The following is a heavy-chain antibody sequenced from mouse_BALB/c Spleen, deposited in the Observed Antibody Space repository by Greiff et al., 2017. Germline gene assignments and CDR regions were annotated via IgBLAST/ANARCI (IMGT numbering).Heavy chain of an antibody. D-gene: IGHD2-4*01. CDR1: GYSITSDYA. Sequence: DVQLQESGPGLVKPSQSLSLTCTVTGYSITSDYAWNWIRQFPGNKLEWMGYISYSGSTSYNPSLKSRISITRDTSKNQFFLQLNSVTTEDTATYYCARSDYDYCFAYWGQGTLVTVSA. J-gene: IGHJ3*01. CDR3: ARSDYDYCFAY. V-gene: IGHV3-2*02. CDR2: ISYSGST.